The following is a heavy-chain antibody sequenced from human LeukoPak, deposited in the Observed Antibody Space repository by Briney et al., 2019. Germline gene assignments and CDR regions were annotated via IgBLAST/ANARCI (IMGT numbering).Heavy chain of an antibody. CDR3: ARDQVKRVRVAGDYYYYGMDV. V-gene: IGHV3-30-3*01. CDR1: GFTFSSYA. D-gene: IGHD6-19*01. J-gene: IGHJ6*02. Sequence: GRSLRLSCAASGFTFSSYAMHWVRQAPGKGLEWVAVISYDGSNKYYADSVKGRFTISRDNSKNTLYLQMNSLRAEDTAVYYRARDQVKRVRVAGDYYYYGMDVWGQGTTVTVSS. CDR2: ISYDGSNK.